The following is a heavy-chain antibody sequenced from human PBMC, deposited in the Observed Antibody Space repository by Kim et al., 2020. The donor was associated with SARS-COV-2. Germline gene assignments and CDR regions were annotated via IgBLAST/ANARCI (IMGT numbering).Heavy chain of an antibody. CDR3: VKGGNYIYNLMDV. D-gene: IGHD1-1*01. J-gene: IGHJ6*02. V-gene: IGHV3-74*01. Sequence: YADSVRGRLTMSRDNGKHMVYLEMSRLGAEDTAVYFCVKGGNYIYNLMDVWGQGTTVTVSS.